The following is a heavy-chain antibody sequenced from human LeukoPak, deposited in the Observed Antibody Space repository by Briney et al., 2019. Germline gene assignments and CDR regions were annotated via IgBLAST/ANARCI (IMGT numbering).Heavy chain of an antibody. D-gene: IGHD3-10*01. CDR3: ARDLSYGSGEF. V-gene: IGHV3-33*01. J-gene: IGHJ4*02. Sequence: PRRSLRLSCAASGFIFTSYGMYWVRQAPGKGLEWVAGIWFDGSRKIYADSVKGRFSISRDDSRNTLYLQMNGLRAEDTAFYFCARDLSYGSGEFWGQGTLVTVSS. CDR1: GFIFTSYG. CDR2: IWFDGSRK.